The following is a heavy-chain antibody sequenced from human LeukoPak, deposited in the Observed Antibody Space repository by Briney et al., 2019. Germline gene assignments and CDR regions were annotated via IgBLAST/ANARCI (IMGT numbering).Heavy chain of an antibody. CDR3: ARWTPYCGGDCDDY. D-gene: IGHD2-21*02. V-gene: IGHV4-59*01. J-gene: IGHJ4*02. Sequence: SETLSLTCAVSGGSISSYYWSWIRQPPGKGLEWTGYIYYSGSTNYNPSLKSRVTISVDTSKNQFSLKLSSVTAADTAVYYCARWTPYCGGDCDDYWGQGTLVTVSS. CDR1: GGSISSYY. CDR2: IYYSGST.